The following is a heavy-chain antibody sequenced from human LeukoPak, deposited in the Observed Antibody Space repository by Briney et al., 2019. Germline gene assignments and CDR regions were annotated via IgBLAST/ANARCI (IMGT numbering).Heavy chain of an antibody. D-gene: IGHD3-9*01. Sequence: PSQTLSLTCTVSGGSISSYYWSWIRQPAGKGLEWIGRIYTSGSTNYNPSLKSRVTMSVDTSKNQFSLKLSSVTAADTAVYYCARDKGLRYFDWLGVFDPWGQGTLVTVSS. CDR3: ARDKGLRYFDWLGVFDP. CDR2: IYTSGST. J-gene: IGHJ5*02. V-gene: IGHV4-4*07. CDR1: GGSISSYY.